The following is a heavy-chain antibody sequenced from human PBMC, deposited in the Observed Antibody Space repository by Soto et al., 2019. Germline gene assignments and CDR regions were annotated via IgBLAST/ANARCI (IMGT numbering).Heavy chain of an antibody. CDR3: ASYDYGGAEYFQH. Sequence: QVQLQQWGAGLLKPSETLSLTCAVYGGSFSGYYWSWIRQPPGKGLEWIGEINHSGSTNYNPSLKSLATISVDTSKNQFSLMLSSVTAADTAVYYGASYDYGGAEYFQHWGQGTLVTVSS. CDR1: GGSFSGYY. D-gene: IGHD4-17*01. J-gene: IGHJ1*01. CDR2: INHSGST. V-gene: IGHV4-34*01.